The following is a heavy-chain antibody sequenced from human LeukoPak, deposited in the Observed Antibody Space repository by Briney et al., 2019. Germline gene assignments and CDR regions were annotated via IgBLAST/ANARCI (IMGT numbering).Heavy chain of an antibody. CDR2: INHSGST. V-gene: IGHV4-34*01. Sequence: PSETLSLTCAVYGGSFSGYYWSWIRQPPGKGLEWTGEINHSGSTNYNPSLKSRVTISVDTSKNQFSLKLSSVTAADTAVYYCASGGYDLHGWFDPWGQGTLVTVSS. CDR3: ASGGYDLHGWFDP. D-gene: IGHD5-12*01. J-gene: IGHJ5*02. CDR1: GGSFSGYY.